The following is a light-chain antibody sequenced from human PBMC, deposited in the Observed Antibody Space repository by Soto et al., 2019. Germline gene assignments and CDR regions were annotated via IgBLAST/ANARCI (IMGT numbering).Light chain of an antibody. CDR1: ALPKQF. CDR2: KDS. V-gene: IGLV3-25*02. J-gene: IGLJ1*01. CDR3: QSADSSGAYYV. Sequence: SYELTQPSSVSVSPGQTARITCSGDALPKQFTYWYQQKPGQAPVVVIFKDSERPSGIPERFSGSRSGTTVTLTISGFQEEDEADYYCQSADSSGAYYVFGSGTKLTVL.